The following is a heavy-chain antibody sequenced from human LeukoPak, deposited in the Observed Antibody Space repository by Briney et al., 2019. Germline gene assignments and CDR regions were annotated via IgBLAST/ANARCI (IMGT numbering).Heavy chain of an antibody. CDR2: IFHSGGT. Sequence: SETLSLTCTVSGGSISSYYWSWIRQHPGKGLEWIGYIFHSGGTYYNPSLKSRVSISVDTSKNQFSLKMSSVTAADTAVYHCARSYFDSSGYLYYFDYWGQGTLVTVSS. CDR1: GGSISSYY. CDR3: ARSYFDSSGYLYYFDY. J-gene: IGHJ4*02. V-gene: IGHV4-59*06. D-gene: IGHD3-22*01.